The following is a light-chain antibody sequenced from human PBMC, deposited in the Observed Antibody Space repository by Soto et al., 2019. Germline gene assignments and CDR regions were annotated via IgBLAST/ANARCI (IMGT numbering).Light chain of an antibody. V-gene: IGKV3-20*01. J-gene: IGKJ1*01. CDR3: QQYGSSGT. Sequence: VMTQSPATLSVSPGERATLSCRASQIVSNNYLACYQQKPGQAPRLLIYVSSNRATGIPDRFSGSGSGTDFTLTISRLEPEDFAVYYCQQYGSSGTFGQGTKVDIK. CDR1: QIVSNNY. CDR2: VSS.